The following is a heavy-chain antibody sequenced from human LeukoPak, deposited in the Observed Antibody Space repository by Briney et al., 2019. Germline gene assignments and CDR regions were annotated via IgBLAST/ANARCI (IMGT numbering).Heavy chain of an antibody. CDR3: ARDGLDPDRGDPAFDI. CDR1: GFTFSSYS. Sequence: GGSLRLSCAASGFTFSSYSMNWVRQAPGKGLEWVSSISSSSSYIYYADSVKGRFTISRDNAKNSLYLQMNSLRAEDTAVYYCARDGLDPDRGDPAFDIWGQGTMVTASS. J-gene: IGHJ3*02. CDR2: ISSSSSYI. V-gene: IGHV3-21*04. D-gene: IGHD3-10*01.